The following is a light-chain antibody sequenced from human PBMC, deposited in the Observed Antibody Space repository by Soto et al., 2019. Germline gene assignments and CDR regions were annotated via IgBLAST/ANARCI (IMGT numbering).Light chain of an antibody. J-gene: IGLJ1*01. CDR1: SSDLDGYDH. CDR3: SAYTTPSTPS. V-gene: IGLV2-14*01. CDR2: EVN. Sequence: AVTQPASLSGSPGQSVTISCTGTSSDLDGYDHVSWYQQHPGTAPKLLLYEVNNRPSGVSNRFSGSKSGNTASLIISGLPTEDEADYYCSAYTTPSTPSFGTGTKVTVL.